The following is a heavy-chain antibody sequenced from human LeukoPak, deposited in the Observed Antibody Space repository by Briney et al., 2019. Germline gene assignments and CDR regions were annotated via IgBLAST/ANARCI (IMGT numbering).Heavy chain of an antibody. CDR3: ARGEYGSNWPRPWFDP. CDR1: GYSFTTYW. J-gene: IGHJ5*02. Sequence: GESLKISCKGSGYSFTTYWIGWVRQMPGKGLEWMGIIYLGDSDTRYSPSFQGQVTMSVDKSISTAYLQWTSPKASDTAMYYCARGEYGSNWPRPWFDPWGQGTLVTVSS. D-gene: IGHD6-6*01. V-gene: IGHV5-51*01. CDR2: IYLGDSDT.